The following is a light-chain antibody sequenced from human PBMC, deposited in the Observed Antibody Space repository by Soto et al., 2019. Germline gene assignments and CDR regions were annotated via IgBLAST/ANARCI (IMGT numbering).Light chain of an antibody. V-gene: IGLV1-47*02. CDR3: AAWDDSLSGYV. CDR2: SNS. Sequence: QSVLTQPPSASGTPGQRVTISCSGSSSNIGKNYVYWYQQLPGTAPELLIYSNSQRPSGVPDRFSASKSGTSASLAISGLRSEDEADYYCAAWDDSLSGYVFGTGTKATVL. CDR1: SSNIGKNY. J-gene: IGLJ1*01.